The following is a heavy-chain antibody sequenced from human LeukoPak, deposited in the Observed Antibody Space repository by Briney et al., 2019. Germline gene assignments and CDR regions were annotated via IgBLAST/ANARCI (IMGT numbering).Heavy chain of an antibody. Sequence: SETLSLTCTVSGYSISSGYYWGWIRQPPRKGLEGIGGIYHSGSTYSTPSLKSGITISLDTSKNHFSLKLSSVTAADTAVYYCAREKKDFDYYGSGSYLDYWGQGTLVTVSS. V-gene: IGHV4-38-2*02. D-gene: IGHD3-10*01. CDR3: AREKKDFDYYGSGSYLDY. J-gene: IGHJ4*02. CDR1: GYSISSGYY. CDR2: IYHSGST.